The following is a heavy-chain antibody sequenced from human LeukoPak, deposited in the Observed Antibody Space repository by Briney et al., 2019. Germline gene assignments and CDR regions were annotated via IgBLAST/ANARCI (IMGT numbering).Heavy chain of an antibody. CDR2: IKQDGSEK. Sequence: PGGSLRLSCEVSGFIFSSYWMSWVRQAPGKGPEWVAHIKQDGSEKVYVDSVKGRFTISRDNGKNSLYLQMNSLRAEDTAVYYCGRGSRISDYWGQGTQVTVSS. V-gene: IGHV3-7*01. CDR3: GRGSRISDY. CDR1: GFIFSSYW. J-gene: IGHJ4*02. D-gene: IGHD2-15*01.